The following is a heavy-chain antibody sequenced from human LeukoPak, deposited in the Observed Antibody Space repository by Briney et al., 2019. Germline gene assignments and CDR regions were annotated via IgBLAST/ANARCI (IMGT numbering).Heavy chain of an antibody. CDR2: IYYSGST. CDR3: ASSRRDYSGSYYYFDY. J-gene: IGHJ4*02. V-gene: IGHV4-59*04. CDR1: GGSISSYY. Sequence: SETLSLTCTVSGGSISSYYWSWIRQPPGKGLEWIGYIYYSGSTYYNPSLKSRVTISVDTSKNQFSLKLSSVTAADTAVYYCASSRRDYSGSYYYFDYWGQGTLVTVSS. D-gene: IGHD1-26*01.